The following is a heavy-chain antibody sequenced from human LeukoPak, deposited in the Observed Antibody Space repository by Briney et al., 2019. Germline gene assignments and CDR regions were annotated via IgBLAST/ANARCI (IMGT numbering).Heavy chain of an antibody. D-gene: IGHD2-15*01. CDR2: IYHSGDT. CDR1: GYSISSGYY. V-gene: IGHV4-38-2*01. J-gene: IGHJ4*02. CDR3: ARQGYCSGGTCYRCFDY. Sequence: SETLSLTCAVSGYSISSGYYWGWIRQPPGQGLEWIGSIYHSGDTYYNPSLKSRITISVDTSKNQFSLKLNSVTATDTAVYYCARQGYCSGGTCYRCFDYWGQGTLVTVSS.